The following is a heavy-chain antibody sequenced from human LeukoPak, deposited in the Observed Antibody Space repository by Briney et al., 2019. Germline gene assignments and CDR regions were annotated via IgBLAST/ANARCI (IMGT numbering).Heavy chain of an antibody. D-gene: IGHD3-3*01. V-gene: IGHV1-8*03. J-gene: IGHJ6*03. Sequence: GASVKVSCKASGYTFTSYDINWVRQATGQGLEWMGWMNPNSGNTGYAQKFQGRVTITRNTSISTAHMELSSLRSEDTAVYYCARAHTYYDFWSGYRNHYYYMDVWGKGTTVTVSS. CDR1: GYTFTSYD. CDR3: ARAHTYYDFWSGYRNHYYYMDV. CDR2: MNPNSGNT.